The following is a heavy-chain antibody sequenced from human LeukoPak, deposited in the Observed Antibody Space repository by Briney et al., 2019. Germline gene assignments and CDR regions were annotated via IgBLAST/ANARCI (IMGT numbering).Heavy chain of an antibody. J-gene: IGHJ5*02. V-gene: IGHV3-33*01. CDR3: ARAYYGDGA. D-gene: IGHD4-17*01. CDR1: GFTFSSYG. Sequence: GGSLRLSCVASGFTFSSYGMHWVRQAPGKGLEWVAVIWYDGSKEDYADSVEGRFTISRDNSKNIVWLQMNSLRAEDTAVYYCARAYYGDGAWGQGTLVTVFS. CDR2: IWYDGSKE.